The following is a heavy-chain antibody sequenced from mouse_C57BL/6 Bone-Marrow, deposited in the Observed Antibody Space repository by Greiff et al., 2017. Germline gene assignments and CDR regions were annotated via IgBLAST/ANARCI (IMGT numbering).Heavy chain of an antibody. CDR1: GYTFTSYW. J-gene: IGHJ2*01. CDR3: ARRGDYYGSDY. Sequence: QVHVKQSGAELVKPGASVKMSCKASGYTFTSYWITWVKQRPGQGLEWIGDIYPGSGSTNYNEKFKSKATLTVDPSSSTAYLQLSSLTSEDSAVYYCARRGDYYGSDYWGQGTTLTVSS. CDR2: IYPGSGST. D-gene: IGHD1-1*01. V-gene: IGHV1-55*01.